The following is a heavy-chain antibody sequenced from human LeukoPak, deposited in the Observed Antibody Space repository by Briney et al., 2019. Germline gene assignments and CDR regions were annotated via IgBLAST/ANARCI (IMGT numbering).Heavy chain of an antibody. CDR3: ARDLGYSYGYGAFDI. CDR2: IKQDGSEK. D-gene: IGHD5-18*01. V-gene: IGHV3-7*01. Sequence: GGSLRLSCAASGFTFSSYEMNWVRQAPGKGLEWVANIKQDGSEKYYVDSVKGRFTISRDNAKNSLYLQMNSLRAEDTAVYYCARDLGYSYGYGAFDIWGQGTMVTVSS. J-gene: IGHJ3*02. CDR1: GFTFSSYE.